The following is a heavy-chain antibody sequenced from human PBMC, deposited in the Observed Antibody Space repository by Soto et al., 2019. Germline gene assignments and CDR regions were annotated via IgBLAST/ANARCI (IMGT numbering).Heavy chain of an antibody. Sequence: ASVKVSCKASGYTFTSYDINWVRQATGQGLEWMGWMNPNSGNTGYAQKFQGRVTMTRNTSISTAYMELSTLRSEDTAVDFCARGEGRVWNYYDSSGYRNNDYWGQGTLVTVST. CDR2: MNPNSGNT. D-gene: IGHD3-22*01. CDR1: GYTFTSYD. V-gene: IGHV1-8*01. CDR3: ARGEGRVWNYYDSSGYRNNDY. J-gene: IGHJ4*02.